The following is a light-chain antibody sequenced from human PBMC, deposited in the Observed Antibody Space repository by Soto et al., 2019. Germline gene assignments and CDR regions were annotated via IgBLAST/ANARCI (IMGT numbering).Light chain of an antibody. CDR2: GAS. CDR3: QQSSNRPRT. J-gene: IGKJ1*01. CDR1: QSRSRY. Sequence: THSAVTLSLSPGDRATLSCRASQSRSRYFLAWYQQKPGQAPRLLIYGASTRATGIPARFSGSGSGTEFTLTIICLQSEDFAVYYSQQSSNRPRTFAQGTMVDI. V-gene: IGKV3-15*01.